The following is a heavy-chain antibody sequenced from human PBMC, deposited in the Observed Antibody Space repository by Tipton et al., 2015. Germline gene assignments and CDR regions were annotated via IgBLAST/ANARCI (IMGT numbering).Heavy chain of an antibody. CDR1: GFTFSDYY. J-gene: IGHJ4*02. Sequence: SLRLSCAASGFTFSDYYMIWIRQAPGKGLEWVSDISDSAIYTTYADSVKGRFTISRDNAKNSLYLQMNSLRAEDTAVYYCTRDRDSFDYWGQGTLVAVSS. V-gene: IGHV3-11*06. D-gene: IGHD5-24*01. CDR3: TRDRDSFDY. CDR2: ISDSAIYT.